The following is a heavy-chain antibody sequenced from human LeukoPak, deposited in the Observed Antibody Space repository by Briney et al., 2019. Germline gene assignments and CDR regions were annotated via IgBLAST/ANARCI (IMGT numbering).Heavy chain of an antibody. D-gene: IGHD3-10*01. V-gene: IGHV3-30*04. Sequence: GGSLRLSCAASGFTFSSYAMHWVRQAPGKGLEWVAVISYDGSNKYYADSVKGRFTISRDNSKNTLYLQMNSLRAEDTAVYYCARDYEPDYYGSGFSYYFDYWGQGTLVTVSS. J-gene: IGHJ4*02. CDR2: ISYDGSNK. CDR1: GFTFSSYA. CDR3: ARDYEPDYYGSGFSYYFDY.